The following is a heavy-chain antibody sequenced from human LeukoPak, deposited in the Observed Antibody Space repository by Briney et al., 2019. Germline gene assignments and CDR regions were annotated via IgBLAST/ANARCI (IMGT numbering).Heavy chain of an antibody. CDR3: AREELQLWLGPDAFDI. Sequence: PGGSLRLSCAASGFTFSSYAMHWVRQAPGKGLEWVAVISYDGSNKYYADSVKGRFTISRDNSKNTLYLQMNSLRAEDTAVYYCAREELQLWLGPDAFDIWGQGTMVTVSS. CDR2: ISYDGSNK. J-gene: IGHJ3*02. V-gene: IGHV3-30-3*01. D-gene: IGHD5-18*01. CDR1: GFTFSSYA.